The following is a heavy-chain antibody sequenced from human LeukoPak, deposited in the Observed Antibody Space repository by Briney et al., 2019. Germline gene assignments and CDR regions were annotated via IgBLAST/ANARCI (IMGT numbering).Heavy chain of an antibody. CDR3: ARGWSSGSCHLDY. Sequence: SETLSLTCGVYGGSFSGYYWTWIRQPPGKGLEWIGEINHSRSTNYSPSLKSRVTISVDTSKNQFSLKMYSVTAADAAVYFCARGWSSGSCHLDYWGQGTLVTVSS. D-gene: IGHD2-15*01. CDR2: INHSRST. J-gene: IGHJ4*02. V-gene: IGHV4-34*01. CDR1: GGSFSGYY.